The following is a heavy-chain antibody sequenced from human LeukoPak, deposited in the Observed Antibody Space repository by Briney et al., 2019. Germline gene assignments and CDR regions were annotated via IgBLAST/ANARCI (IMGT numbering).Heavy chain of an antibody. J-gene: IGHJ4*02. V-gene: IGHV3-7*01. Sequence: GGSLRLSCAASGFTFSSYWMSWVRQAPGKVLEWVANIKQDGSEKYYVDSVKGRFTISRDNAKNSLYLQMNSLRAEDTAVYYCARHDHYSGGSCVYWGQGTLVTVSS. D-gene: IGHD2-15*01. CDR3: ARHDHYSGGSCVY. CDR1: GFTFSSYW. CDR2: IKQDGSEK.